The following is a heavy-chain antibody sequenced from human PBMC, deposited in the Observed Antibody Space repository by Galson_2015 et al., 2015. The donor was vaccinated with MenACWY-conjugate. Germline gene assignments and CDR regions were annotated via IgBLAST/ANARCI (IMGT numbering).Heavy chain of an antibody. V-gene: IGHV3-74*01. CDR2: ISPYGNVT. CDR3: SRGKDGYGRFDP. J-gene: IGHJ5*02. Sequence: SLRLSCAASGFTFSHYGMHWVRQAPGKGLEWVSRISPYGNVTNYADSVKGRFTLSRDNAKNTLYLHMNSLRGDDTAVSYCSRGKDGYGRFDPWGQGTLVTVSS. D-gene: IGHD5-24*01. CDR1: GFTFSHYG.